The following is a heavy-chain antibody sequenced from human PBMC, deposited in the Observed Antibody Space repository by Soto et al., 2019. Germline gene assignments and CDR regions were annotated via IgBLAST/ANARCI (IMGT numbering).Heavy chain of an antibody. CDR2: IYYSGST. Sequence: SETLSLTCTVSGGSISSYYWSWIRQPPGKGLEWIGYIYYSGSTNYNPSLKSRVTISVDTSKNQFSLKLSSVTAADTAVYYCGGSSSSTIFDYWGQGTLVTVSS. D-gene: IGHD6-6*01. J-gene: IGHJ4*02. CDR3: GGSSSSTIFDY. CDR1: GGSISSYY. V-gene: IGHV4-59*08.